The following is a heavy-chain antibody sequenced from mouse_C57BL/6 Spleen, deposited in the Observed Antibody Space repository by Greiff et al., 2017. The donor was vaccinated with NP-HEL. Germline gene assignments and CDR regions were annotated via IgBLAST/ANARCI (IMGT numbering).Heavy chain of an antibody. D-gene: IGHD1-1*01. CDR2: INPGSGGT. CDR3: ARYYGSSYWYFDV. CDR1: GYAFTNYL. J-gene: IGHJ1*03. V-gene: IGHV1-54*01. Sequence: QVQLKPSGAELVRPGTSVKVSCTASGYAFTNYLIEWVKQRPGQGLEWIGVINPGSGGTNYNEKFKGKATLTADKSSSTAYMQLSSLTSDDSAVYFCARYYGSSYWYFDVWGTGTTVTVSS.